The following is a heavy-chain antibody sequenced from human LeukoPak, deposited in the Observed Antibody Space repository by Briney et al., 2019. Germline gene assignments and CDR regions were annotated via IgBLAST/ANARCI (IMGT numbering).Heavy chain of an antibody. D-gene: IGHD6-19*01. CDR1: GGTFSSYA. CDR2: IIPILGTA. CDR3: ARAEQWLAPDFDL. V-gene: IGHV1-69*13. J-gene: IGHJ2*01. Sequence: GASVKVSCKASGGTFSSYAISWVRQAPGQGLEWMGGIIPILGTANYAQKFQGRVTITADESTSTAYMELSSLRSEDTAVYYCARAEQWLAPDFDLWGRGTLVTVSS.